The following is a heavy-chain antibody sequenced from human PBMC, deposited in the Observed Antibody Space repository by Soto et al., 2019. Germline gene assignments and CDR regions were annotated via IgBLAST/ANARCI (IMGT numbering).Heavy chain of an antibody. CDR1: GFTFGNYW. CDR3: ATAEVDY. CDR2: MNSDGSTT. V-gene: IGHV3-74*01. J-gene: IGHJ4*02. Sequence: PGGSLRLSCAASGFTFGNYWMHWVRQAPGKGLEWVSRMNSDGSTTNYADSVKGRFTFSRDNARNTLHLQMNSLRAEDTAVYYCATAEVDYWGPGTLVTVSS.